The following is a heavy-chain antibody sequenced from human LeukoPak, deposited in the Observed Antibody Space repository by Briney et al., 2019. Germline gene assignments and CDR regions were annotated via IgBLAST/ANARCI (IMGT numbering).Heavy chain of an antibody. CDR2: ISGSGGST. V-gene: IGHV3-23*01. CDR3: ARGDYYDSSGYSAFDY. J-gene: IGHJ4*02. D-gene: IGHD3-22*01. Sequence: GGSLRLSCAASGFTFSSYGMTRVRQAPGKGLEWVSGISGSGGSTYYADSVKGRFTISRDNSKNTLYLQMNSLRVEDTAVYYCARGDYYDSSGYSAFDYWGQGTLVTVSS. CDR1: GFTFSSYG.